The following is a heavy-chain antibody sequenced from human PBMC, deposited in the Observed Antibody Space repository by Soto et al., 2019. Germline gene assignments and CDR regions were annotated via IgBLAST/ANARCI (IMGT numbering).Heavy chain of an antibody. V-gene: IGHV1-2*04. CDR1: GYTFTGYY. J-gene: IGHJ1*01. Sequence: ASVKVSCKASGYTFTGYYMHWVRQAPGQGLEWMGWINPNSGGTNYAQKFQGWVTMTSDTSISTAYMELSRLTSDDTAVYYCARDANDFWSGSPPFSYFXHWGQGTLVTVSS. CDR3: ARDANDFWSGSPPFSYFXH. D-gene: IGHD3-3*01. CDR2: INPNSGGT.